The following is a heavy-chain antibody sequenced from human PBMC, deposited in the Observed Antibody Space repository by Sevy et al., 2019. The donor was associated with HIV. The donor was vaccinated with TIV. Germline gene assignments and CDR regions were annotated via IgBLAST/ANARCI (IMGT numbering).Heavy chain of an antibody. Sequence: GESLTISCAASGFSFSQYSMNWVRQAPGKGLEWLSYISGSSGTIYYAGSVKGRFTISRDNAKNSVYLQMNSLRDEDSAVYYCARVVLYYDANYCDFWGQGALVTVSS. D-gene: IGHD3-22*01. CDR3: ARVVLYYDANYCDF. J-gene: IGHJ4*02. V-gene: IGHV3-48*02. CDR2: ISGSSGTI. CDR1: GFSFSQYS.